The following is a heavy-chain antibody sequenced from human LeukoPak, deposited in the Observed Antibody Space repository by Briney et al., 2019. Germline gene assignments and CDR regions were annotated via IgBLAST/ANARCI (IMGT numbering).Heavy chain of an antibody. CDR1: GYTFTSYG. D-gene: IGHD3-10*01. CDR3: ASGTITMIRGITYHYYGLDV. CDR2: ISGYNGNT. V-gene: IGHV1-18*01. Sequence: ASVKVPCKASGYTFTSYGISWVRQAPGQGLEWMGWISGYNGNTNYVQKLQGRVTMTTDKSTNTADMELRSLRSDDTAVYYCASGTITMIRGITYHYYGLDVWGQGTTVTVSS. J-gene: IGHJ6*02.